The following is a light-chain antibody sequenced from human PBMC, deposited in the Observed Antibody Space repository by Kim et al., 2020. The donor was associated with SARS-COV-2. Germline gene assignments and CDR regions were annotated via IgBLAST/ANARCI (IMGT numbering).Light chain of an antibody. J-gene: IGLJ3*02. CDR1: TGAVTSGFF. Sequence: GGTVTLPWASSTGAVTSGFFPNWFQQKPGQAPRTLIYSATNKHSWTPARFSGSLLGGKAALTLSGVQPEDEAEYYCLLYYGDNHWVFGGGTQLTVL. CDR2: SAT. CDR3: LLYYGDNHWV. V-gene: IGLV7-43*01.